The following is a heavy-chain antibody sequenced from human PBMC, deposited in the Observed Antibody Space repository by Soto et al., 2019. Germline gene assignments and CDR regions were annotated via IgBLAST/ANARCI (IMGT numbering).Heavy chain of an antibody. V-gene: IGHV4-30-4*01. J-gene: IGHJ4*02. Sequence: QVQLQESGPGLVKPSQTLSLTCTVSGGSISSGDYYWSCIRQPPGKGLEWIGYIYYSGSTYYNPSLKSRVTISVDTSKSQFSQKLSSVTAADTAVYYCASNCYGYTFYDYWGQGTLVTVSS. CDR2: IYYSGST. CDR3: ASNCYGYTFYDY. CDR1: GGSISSGDYY. D-gene: IGHD5-18*01.